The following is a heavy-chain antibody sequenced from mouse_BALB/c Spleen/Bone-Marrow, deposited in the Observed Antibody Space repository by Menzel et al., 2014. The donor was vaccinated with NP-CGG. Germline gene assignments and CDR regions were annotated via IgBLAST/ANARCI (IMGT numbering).Heavy chain of an antibody. V-gene: IGHV5-9-3*01. Sequence: EVQLVESGGGLVKPGGSLKLSCAASGFTFSSYAMSWVRQTPEKRLEWVATISSGGSYTYYPGSVKGRFTISRDNAKNTLYLQMSSLRSEDTAMYYCARHGITRLLDYWGQGTTLTVSS. CDR1: GFTFSSYA. J-gene: IGHJ2*01. CDR2: ISSGGSYT. CDR3: ARHGITRLLDY. D-gene: IGHD2-4*01.